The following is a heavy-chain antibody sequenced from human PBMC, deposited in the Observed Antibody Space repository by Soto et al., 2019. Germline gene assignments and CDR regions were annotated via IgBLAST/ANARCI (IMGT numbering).Heavy chain of an antibody. D-gene: IGHD3-16*01. CDR3: AREGVKNRNFDY. CDR2: ISYDGSNK. Sequence: GGSLRLSCAASGFTFSSYAMHWVRQAPGKGLEWVAVISYDGSNKYYADSVKGRFTISRDNSKNTLYLQMNSLRAEDTAVYYCAREGVKNRNFDYWGQGTLVTVSS. J-gene: IGHJ4*02. CDR1: GFTFSSYA. V-gene: IGHV3-30-3*01.